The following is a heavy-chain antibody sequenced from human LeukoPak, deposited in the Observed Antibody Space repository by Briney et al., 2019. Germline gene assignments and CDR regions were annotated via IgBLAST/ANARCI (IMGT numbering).Heavy chain of an antibody. D-gene: IGHD3-10*01. J-gene: IGHJ4*02. CDR3: ARGGSYGSFDY. CDR2: VSSDGITT. V-gene: IGHV3-74*01. CDR1: GFTLSSYW. Sequence: GGSLRLSCAASGFTLSSYWMHWVRQAPGKGLVWVSHVSSDGITTSFADSVKGRFTISRDNVKNTLYLQMNSLRAEDTAVYYCARGGSYGSFDYWGQGILVTVSS.